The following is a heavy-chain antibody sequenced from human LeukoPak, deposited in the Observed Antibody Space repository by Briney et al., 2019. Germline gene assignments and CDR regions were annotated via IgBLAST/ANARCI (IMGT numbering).Heavy chain of an antibody. D-gene: IGHD6-19*01. CDR1: GGSISSYY. J-gene: IGHJ4*02. CDR2: IYYSGST. V-gene: IGHV4-59*08. Sequence: SETLPLTCTVSGGSISSYYWSWIRPPPGKGLEWIGYIYYSGSTNYNPSLKSRVTISVDTSKNQFSLKLSSVTAADTAVYYCARLIAVAGLYFDYWGQGTLVTVSS. CDR3: ARLIAVAGLYFDY.